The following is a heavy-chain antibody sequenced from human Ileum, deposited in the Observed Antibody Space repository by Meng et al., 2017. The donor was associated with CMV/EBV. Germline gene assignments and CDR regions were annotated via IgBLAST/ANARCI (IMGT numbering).Heavy chain of an antibody. Sequence: GESLKISCAASGFTFSSYEINWVRQAPGKGLEWVSHISSSGSDVYYADSVKGRFTISRDNAKNSLYLQMNSLRVEDTAVYYCARDNLDSSSSMDVWGQGNTVNVSS. V-gene: IGHV3-48*03. D-gene: IGHD6-6*01. CDR1: GFTFSSYE. CDR2: ISSSGSDV. J-gene: IGHJ6*02. CDR3: ARDNLDSSSSMDV.